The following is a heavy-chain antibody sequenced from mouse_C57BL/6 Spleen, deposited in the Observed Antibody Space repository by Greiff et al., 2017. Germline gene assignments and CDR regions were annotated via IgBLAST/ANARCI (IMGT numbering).Heavy chain of an antibody. CDR3: ARHRGKGDAVDY. CDR1: GFTFSSYG. D-gene: IGHD2-1*01. V-gene: IGHV5-6*01. Sequence: EVKLVESGGDLVKPGGSLKLSCAASGFTFSSYGMSWVRQTPDKRLEWVATISSGGSYTYYPDSVKGRFTISRDNAKNTLYLQMSSLKSEDTAMYYCARHRGKGDAVDYWGQGTSVTVSS. J-gene: IGHJ4*01. CDR2: ISSGGSYT.